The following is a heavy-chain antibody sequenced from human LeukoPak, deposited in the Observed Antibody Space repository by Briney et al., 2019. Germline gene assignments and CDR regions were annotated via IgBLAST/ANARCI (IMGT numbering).Heavy chain of an antibody. CDR1: GLTFSSHW. CDR3: ARPSFGVRLVTNYFDY. CDR2: ISYDGSNK. J-gene: IGHJ4*02. Sequence: GGSLRLSCAASGLTFSSHWMHWVRQAPGKGLEWVAVISYDGSNKYYADSVKGRFTISRDNSKNTLYLQMNSLRAEDTAVYYCARPSFGVRLVTNYFDYWGQGTLVTVSS. D-gene: IGHD3-9*01. V-gene: IGHV3-30*03.